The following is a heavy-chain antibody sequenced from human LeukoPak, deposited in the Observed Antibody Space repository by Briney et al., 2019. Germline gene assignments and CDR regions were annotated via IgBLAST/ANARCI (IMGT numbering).Heavy chain of an antibody. Sequence: PGGSLRLSCAASGFTVSSNYMSWVRQAPGKGLEWVSSISSSSSYIYYADSVKGRFTISRDNAKNSLYLQMNSLRAEDTAVYYCARDLYFQHWGQGTLVTVSS. CDR1: GFTVSSNY. CDR3: ARDLYFQH. V-gene: IGHV3-21*01. CDR2: ISSSSSYI. J-gene: IGHJ1*01.